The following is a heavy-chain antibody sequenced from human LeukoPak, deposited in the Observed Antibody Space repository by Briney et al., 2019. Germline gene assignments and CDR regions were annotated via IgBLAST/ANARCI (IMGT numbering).Heavy chain of an antibody. CDR3: ASGYCSSTSCFPDY. J-gene: IGHJ4*02. CDR2: ISYDRSNK. V-gene: IGHV3-30*09. Sequence: GGSLRLSCAASGFIFSSYAMHWVRQAPGKGLEWGAVISYDRSNKYYADSVKGRFAISRDNSKNTLYLQMNSLRGEDTAVYHCASGYCSSTSCFPDYWGQGTLVTVSS. D-gene: IGHD2-2*03. CDR1: GFIFSSYA.